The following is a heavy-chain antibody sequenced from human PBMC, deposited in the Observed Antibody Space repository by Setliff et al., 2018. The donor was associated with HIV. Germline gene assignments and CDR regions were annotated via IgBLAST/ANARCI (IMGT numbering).Heavy chain of an antibody. J-gene: IGHJ6*03. CDR3: ARGYPSSPYYYYMDV. CDR2: INPSGGST. V-gene: IGHV1-46*01. CDR1: GYSFTSYY. Sequence: GASVKVSCKASGYSFTSYYIHWVRQAPGQGLEWMGIINPSGGSTSYAQKFQGRVTMTRDTYTSTVYMELSSLRSEDTAVYNCARGYPSSPYYYYMDVWGKGTTVTVSS. D-gene: IGHD5-12*01.